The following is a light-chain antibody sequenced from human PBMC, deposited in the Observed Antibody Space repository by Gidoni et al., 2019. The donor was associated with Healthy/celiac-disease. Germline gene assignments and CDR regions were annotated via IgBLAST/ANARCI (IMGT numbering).Light chain of an antibody. CDR1: SSDVGGYNY. V-gene: IGLV2-14*01. J-gene: IGLJ3*02. CDR3: SSYTSSSTPWV. Sequence: QSALTQPASVSGPPGQSVTISCTGTSSDVGGYNYVSCYQQHPGKAPKLMIYEVSTRPSGVSNRFSGSKSGNTASLTISGLQAEDEADYYCSSYTSSSTPWVFGGGTKLTVL. CDR2: EVS.